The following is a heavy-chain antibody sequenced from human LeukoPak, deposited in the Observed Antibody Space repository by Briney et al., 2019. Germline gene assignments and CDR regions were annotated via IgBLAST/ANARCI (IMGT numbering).Heavy chain of an antibody. D-gene: IGHD3-10*01. Sequence: SETLSLTCTVSGGSISSYYWSWIRQPPGKGLEWIGYIYYSGSTNYNPSLKSRVTISVDTSKNQFSLKLSSVTAADPAVYYCARGRTVNAFDIWGQGTMVTVSS. CDR3: ARGRTVNAFDI. CDR1: GGSISSYY. CDR2: IYYSGST. J-gene: IGHJ3*02. V-gene: IGHV4-59*01.